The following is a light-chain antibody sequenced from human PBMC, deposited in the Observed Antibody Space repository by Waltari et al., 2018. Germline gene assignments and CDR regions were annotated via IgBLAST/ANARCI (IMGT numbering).Light chain of an antibody. CDR2: DVS. Sequence: QSALTQPASVSGSPGQSVTIFCAGTSNAVGGYNSVSWDQEHPGQAPRVIIYDVSDRPSGVADRFSGSKSGNTASLTISGLQAEDEADYYCSSQSSNDVVLFGGGTKLTVL. J-gene: IGLJ2*01. V-gene: IGLV2-14*01. CDR3: SSQSSNDVVL. CDR1: SNAVGGYNS.